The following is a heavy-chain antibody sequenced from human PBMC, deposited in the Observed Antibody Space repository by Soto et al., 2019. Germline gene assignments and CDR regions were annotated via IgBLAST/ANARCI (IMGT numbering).Heavy chain of an antibody. CDR2: INPKSGGT. Sequence: GASVKVSCKASGYSFTDYHIHWVRQAPGQGLEWLGRINPKSGGTSTAQKFQGWVTMTTDTSISTASMELTRLTSDDTAIYYCARGDSTDSSNGVCSFFYNHDMDVWGQGTSVTGSS. CDR1: GYSFTDYH. CDR3: ARGDSTDSSNGVCSFFYNHDMDV. V-gene: IGHV1-2*04. J-gene: IGHJ6*02. D-gene: IGHD2-8*01.